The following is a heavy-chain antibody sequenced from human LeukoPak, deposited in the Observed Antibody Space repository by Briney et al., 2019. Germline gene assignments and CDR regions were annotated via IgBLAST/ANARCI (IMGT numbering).Heavy chain of an antibody. Sequence: ASVKVSCKASGYTFTGYYMHWVRQAPGQGLEWMGWINPNSGGTNYAQKFQGRVTMTRDTSISTAYMELSSLRSDDTAVYYCARVILAAASFDYWGQGTLVTVSS. J-gene: IGHJ4*02. CDR1: GYTFTGYY. CDR2: INPNSGGT. D-gene: IGHD3/OR15-3a*01. CDR3: ARVILAAASFDY. V-gene: IGHV1-2*02.